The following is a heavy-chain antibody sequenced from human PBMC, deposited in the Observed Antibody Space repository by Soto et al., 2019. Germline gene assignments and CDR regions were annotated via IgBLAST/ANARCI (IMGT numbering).Heavy chain of an antibody. CDR2: IFSNDEK. V-gene: IGHV2-26*01. J-gene: IGHJ6*02. CDR1: GFSLSNARMG. CDR3: ARIDWLGFYYGMDV. Sequence: QVTLKESGPVLVNPTETLTLTCTVSGFSLSNARMGVSWIRQPPGKALEWLAHIFSNDEKSYSTSLKSRLTISKNTSKSQVVLTMTNMEPVDTATYYCARIDWLGFYYGMDVWGQGTTVTVSS. D-gene: IGHD3-10*01.